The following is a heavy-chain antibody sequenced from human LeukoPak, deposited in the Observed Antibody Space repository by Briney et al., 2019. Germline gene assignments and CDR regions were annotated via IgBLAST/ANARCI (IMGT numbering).Heavy chain of an antibody. D-gene: IGHD4-17*01. V-gene: IGHV4-39*01. CDR2: IYYSGST. Sequence: SETLSLTCTVSGGSISSSSYYWGWIRQPPGKGLEWIGSIYYSGSTYYNPSLKSRVTISVDTSKNQFSLKLSSVTAADTAVHYCARARLTTVNLDYWGQGTLVTVSS. CDR1: GGSISSSSYY. CDR3: ARARLTTVNLDY. J-gene: IGHJ4*02.